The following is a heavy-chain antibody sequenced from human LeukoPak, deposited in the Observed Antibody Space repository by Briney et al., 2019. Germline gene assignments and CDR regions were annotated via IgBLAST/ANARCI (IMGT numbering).Heavy chain of an antibody. CDR3: ARPLVDQLQSQDAFDI. Sequence: PSETLSLTCTVSGGSISSYYWSWIRQPAGKGLEWIGRIYTSGSTNYNPSLKSRVTMSVDTSKNQFSLKLSSVTAADTAVYYCARPLVDQLQSQDAFDIWGQGTMVTVSS. CDR1: GGSISSYY. J-gene: IGHJ3*02. V-gene: IGHV4-4*07. D-gene: IGHD2-2*01. CDR2: IYTSGST.